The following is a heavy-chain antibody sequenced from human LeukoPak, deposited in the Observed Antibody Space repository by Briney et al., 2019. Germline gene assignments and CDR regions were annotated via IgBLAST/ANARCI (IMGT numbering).Heavy chain of an antibody. CDR2: ISYDGSNK. J-gene: IGHJ6*02. Sequence: GRSLRLSCAASGFTFSSYGMHWVRQAPGKGLEWVAVISYDGSNKYYADSVKGRFTISRDNSKNTLYLQMNSLRAGDTAVYYCAKVGLELPSGMDVWGQGTTVTVSS. CDR1: GFTFSSYG. CDR3: AKVGLELPSGMDV. D-gene: IGHD1-7*01. V-gene: IGHV3-30*18.